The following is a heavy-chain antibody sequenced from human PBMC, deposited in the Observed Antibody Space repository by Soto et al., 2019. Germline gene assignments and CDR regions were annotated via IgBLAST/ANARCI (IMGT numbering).Heavy chain of an antibody. D-gene: IGHD1-26*01. CDR3: ARATREWELLGGFDY. Sequence: SVKVSCKASGGTFSSYAISWVRQAPGQGLEWMGGIIPIFGTANYAQKFQGRATITADKPTSTAYMELSSLRSEDTAVYYCARATREWELLGGFDYWGQGTLVTVSS. CDR2: IIPIFGTA. V-gene: IGHV1-69*06. J-gene: IGHJ4*02. CDR1: GGTFSSYA.